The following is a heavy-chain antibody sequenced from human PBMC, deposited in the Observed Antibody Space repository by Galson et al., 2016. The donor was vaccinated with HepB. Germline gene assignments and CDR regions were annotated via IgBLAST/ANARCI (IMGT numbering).Heavy chain of an antibody. Sequence: SVKVSCKASGGSFRADVFSWVRQAPGQGLEWMRGIIPTFDSTTYAQKFQGRVTLTADESTTTVYMELRSLRSDDTAVYYCARGLREDPPDQWGQGTLVIVAS. V-gene: IGHV1-69*13. CDR1: GGSFRADV. D-gene: IGHD2-21*01. CDR2: IIPTFDST. J-gene: IGHJ5*02. CDR3: ARGLREDPPDQ.